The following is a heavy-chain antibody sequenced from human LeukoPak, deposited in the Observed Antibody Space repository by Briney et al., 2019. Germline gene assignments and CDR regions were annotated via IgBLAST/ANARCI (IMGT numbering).Heavy chain of an antibody. CDR2: IIPIFGTA. Sequence: ASVKVSCKASGGTFSSYAISWVRQAPGQGLEWMGGIIPIFGTANYAQKFQGRVTMTRDMSTSTVYMELSSLRSEDTAVYYCARELYSSGWLYYFDYWGQGTLVTVSS. D-gene: IGHD6-19*01. V-gene: IGHV1-69*05. CDR1: GGTFSSYA. CDR3: ARELYSSGWLYYFDY. J-gene: IGHJ4*02.